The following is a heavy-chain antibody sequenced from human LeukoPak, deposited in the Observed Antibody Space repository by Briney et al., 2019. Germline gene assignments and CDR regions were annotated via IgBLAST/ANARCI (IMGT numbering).Heavy chain of an antibody. D-gene: IGHD3-22*01. J-gene: IGHJ4*02. CDR2: ISGKGGST. CDR1: GFTFSRYV. Sequence: GGSLRLSCAASGFTFSRYVMGRVRQAPGKGLEWVSAISGKGGSTYYADSVKGRFTISRDNSKNTMYLQMNSMRAEDTAVYYCAKGFYYDSSGYYTLDYWGQGTLVTVSS. V-gene: IGHV3-23*01. CDR3: AKGFYYDSSGYYTLDY.